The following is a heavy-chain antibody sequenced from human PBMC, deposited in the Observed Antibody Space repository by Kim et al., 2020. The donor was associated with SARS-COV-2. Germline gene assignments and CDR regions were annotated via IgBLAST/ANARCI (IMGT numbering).Heavy chain of an antibody. D-gene: IGHD3-22*01. J-gene: IGHJ4*02. CDR1: GGSFSGYY. CDR3: ARGDWYFVSSGYYFDH. CDR2: INHSGST. Sequence: SETLSLTCAVYGGSFSGYYWSWIRQPPGKGLEWIGEINHSGSTNYNPSLKSRVTISVDTSKNQFSLKLSSVTAADTAVYYCARGDWYFVSSGYYFDHWGQGTLVTVSS. V-gene: IGHV4-34*01.